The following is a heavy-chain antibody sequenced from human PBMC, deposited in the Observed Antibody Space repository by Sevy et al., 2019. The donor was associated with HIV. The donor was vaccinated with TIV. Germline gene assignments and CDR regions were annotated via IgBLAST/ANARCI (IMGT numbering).Heavy chain of an antibody. V-gene: IGHV1-18*01. CDR1: GYTFTSYG. CDR3: ARGPRKYYDSSGYYYPPSY. CDR2: ISAYNGNT. D-gene: IGHD3-22*01. J-gene: IGHJ4*02. Sequence: ASVKVSCKASGYTFTSYGINWVRQAPGQGLEWMGWISAYNGNTNYAQRLQGRVTMTTDTSTSTAYMELTSLRSDDTAVYYCARGPRKYYDSSGYYYPPSYWGQGTLVTVSS.